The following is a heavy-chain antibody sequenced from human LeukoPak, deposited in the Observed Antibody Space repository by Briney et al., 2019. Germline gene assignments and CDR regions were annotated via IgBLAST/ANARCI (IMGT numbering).Heavy chain of an antibody. CDR1: GGTFSSYA. J-gene: IGHJ4*02. CDR3: ARGLAVEPFDY. V-gene: IGHV1-69*04. Sequence: SVKVSCKASGGTFSSYAISWVRQAPGQGLEWMGRIIPILGIANYAQKFQGRVTITADKSTSTAYMELSSLRSEDTAVYYCARGLAVEPFDYWGQGTLVTVSS. CDR2: IIPILGIA. D-gene: IGHD6-19*01.